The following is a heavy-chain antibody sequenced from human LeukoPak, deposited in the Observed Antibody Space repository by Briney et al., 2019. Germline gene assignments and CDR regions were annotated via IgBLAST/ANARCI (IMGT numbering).Heavy chain of an antibody. V-gene: IGHV1-69*04. CDR1: GGTFSSYA. Sequence: ASVKVSCKASGGTFSSYAISWARQAPGQGLEWMGRIIPILGIANYAQKFQGRVTITADKSTSTAYMELSSLRSEDTAVYYCARDEGEYYYDSSGYSMTQFDYWGQGTLVTVSS. J-gene: IGHJ4*02. CDR3: ARDEGEYYYDSSGYSMTQFDY. CDR2: IIPILGIA. D-gene: IGHD3-22*01.